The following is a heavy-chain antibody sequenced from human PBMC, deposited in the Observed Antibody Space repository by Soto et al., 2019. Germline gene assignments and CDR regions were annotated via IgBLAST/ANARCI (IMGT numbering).Heavy chain of an antibody. D-gene: IGHD2-2*01. Sequence: QVQLVQSGAEVKKPGSSVKVSCKASGGTFSSYAISWVRQAPGQGLEWMGGIIPIFGTANYAQKFQGRVTITADESTSTAYMELSSLRSEDTAVYYCARVAVVVVPAATRGYYFDYWAQGTLVTVSS. J-gene: IGHJ4*02. V-gene: IGHV1-69*01. CDR1: GGTFSSYA. CDR3: ARVAVVVVPAATRGYYFDY. CDR2: IIPIFGTA.